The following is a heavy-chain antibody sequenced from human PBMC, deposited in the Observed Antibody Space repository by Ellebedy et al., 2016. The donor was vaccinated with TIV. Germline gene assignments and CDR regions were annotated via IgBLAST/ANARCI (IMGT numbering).Heavy chain of an antibody. CDR2: ISSSGTTK. D-gene: IGHD2-15*01. J-gene: IGHJ6*02. V-gene: IGHV3-48*03. CDR1: GFPFSSFE. Sequence: PGGSLRLSCAASGFPFSSFEFNWVRQSPGKGLEWVSHISSSGTTKYYADSVKGRFTISRDNAKNSLYLQMNSLRAEDTAVYYCAAAHYYFYGKDVWGQGTRVTVSS. CDR3: AAAHYYFYGKDV.